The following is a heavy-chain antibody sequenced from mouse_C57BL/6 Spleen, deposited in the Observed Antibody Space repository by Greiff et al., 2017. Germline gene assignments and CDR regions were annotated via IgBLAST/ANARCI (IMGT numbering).Heavy chain of an antibody. Sequence: QVQLQQSGAELAKPGASVKLSCKASGYTFTSYWLHWVKQRPGQGLEWIGYINPSSGYTKYNQKVKDKATLPADKSSSTAYMQLSSLTYEDSAVYYCARGVLDSSGYFDYWGQGTTLTVSS. CDR1: GYTFTSYW. CDR3: ARGVLDSSGYFDY. D-gene: IGHD3-2*02. J-gene: IGHJ2*01. V-gene: IGHV1-7*01. CDR2: INPSSGYT.